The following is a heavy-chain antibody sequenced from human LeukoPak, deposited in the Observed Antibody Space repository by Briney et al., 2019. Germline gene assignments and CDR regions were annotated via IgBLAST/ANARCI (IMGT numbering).Heavy chain of an antibody. Sequence: SETLSLTCTVSGGSISSYYWSWIRQPPGKGLEWIGYIYDSGSTYYNPSLGSRVTISIDTSKNQFSLKLTSVTAADTAMYYCARHWDSGAYLNWFDPWGQGTLVTVSS. V-gene: IGHV4-59*01. CDR1: GGSISSYY. CDR3: ARHWDSGAYLNWFDP. D-gene: IGHD3-22*01. CDR2: IYDSGST. J-gene: IGHJ5*02.